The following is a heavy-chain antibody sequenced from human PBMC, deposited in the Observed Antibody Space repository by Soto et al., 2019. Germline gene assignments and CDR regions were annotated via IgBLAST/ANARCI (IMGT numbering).Heavy chain of an antibody. CDR1: AGSISNNY. J-gene: IGHJ4*02. Sequence: SETLSLTCTVSAGSISNNYWSWIRHTPGKGLEWIGNIYYTGSTNYNTSLKSRVSFSVDTSKNQFSLKLSSVTAADTAVYYCGRYYCSSDTCYYFDYWGQGALVTVSS. CDR2: IYYTGST. D-gene: IGHD2-2*01. V-gene: IGHV4-59*01. CDR3: GRYYCSSDTCYYFDY.